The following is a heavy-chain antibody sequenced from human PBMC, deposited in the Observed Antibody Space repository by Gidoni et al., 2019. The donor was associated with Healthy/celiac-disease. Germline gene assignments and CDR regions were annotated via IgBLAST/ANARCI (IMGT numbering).Heavy chain of an antibody. CDR1: GFSLSTRGVG. CDR2: IYWDDDK. CDR3: AHIRITIFGVVQSNWFDP. D-gene: IGHD3-3*01. J-gene: IGHJ5*02. Sequence: QITLKESGPTLVKPTQTLTLTCTFSGFSLSTRGVGVGWIRQPPGKALEWLALIYWDDDKRYSPSLKSRLTITKDTSKNQVVLTMTNMDPVDTATYYCAHIRITIFGVVQSNWFDPWGQGTLVTVSS. V-gene: IGHV2-5*02.